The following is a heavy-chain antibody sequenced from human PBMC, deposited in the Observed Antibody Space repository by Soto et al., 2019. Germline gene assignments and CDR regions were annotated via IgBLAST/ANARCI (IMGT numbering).Heavy chain of an antibody. CDR3: ATGRVDYYDVKYYIDY. CDR1: GYTLTELS. Sequence: ASVKVSCKVSGYTLTELSMHWVRQAPGKGLEWMGGFDPEDGKTIYAQKFQGRVTMTEDTSTDTAYMELSSLRSEDTAVYYCATGRVDYYDVKYYIDYWGQGTMVTVSS. J-gene: IGHJ4*02. CDR2: FDPEDGKT. D-gene: IGHD3-22*01. V-gene: IGHV1-24*01.